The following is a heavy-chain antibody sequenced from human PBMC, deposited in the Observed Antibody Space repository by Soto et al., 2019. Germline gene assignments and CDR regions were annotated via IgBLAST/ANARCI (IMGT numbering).Heavy chain of an antibody. V-gene: IGHV4-59*01. J-gene: IGHJ4*02. Sequence: SETLSLTCTVSGGSISSYYWSWIRQPPGKGLEWIGYIDYSGSNNYNPSLKSRVTISVDTSKNQFSLKLSSVTAADTAVYYCASLRPSSSWYITPYYFDYWGQGTLVTVSS. CDR2: IDYSGSN. CDR1: GGSISSYY. CDR3: ASLRPSSSWYITPYYFDY. D-gene: IGHD6-13*01.